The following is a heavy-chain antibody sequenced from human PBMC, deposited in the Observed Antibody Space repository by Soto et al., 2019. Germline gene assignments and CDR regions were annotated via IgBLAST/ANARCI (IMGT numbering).Heavy chain of an antibody. V-gene: IGHV3-74*01. Sequence: EVQLVESGGGLVQPGGSLRLSCAASGFTLSGRSMHWVRQAPGKGLVWVSGIDNAGTDSTYADSVKGRFTSSRDNAKNMLYLQMNSLSVEDTAAYYCARGWFGPDVWGKGTTVTVSS. CDR2: IDNAGTDS. J-gene: IGHJ6*04. CDR3: ARGWFGPDV. D-gene: IGHD3-10*01. CDR1: GFTLSGRS.